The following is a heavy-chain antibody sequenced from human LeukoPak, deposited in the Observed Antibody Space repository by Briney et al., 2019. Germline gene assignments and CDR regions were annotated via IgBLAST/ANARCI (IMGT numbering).Heavy chain of an antibody. CDR1: GYTFTGYY. D-gene: IGHD3-10*01. CDR2: MNPNSGNT. CDR3: ARMGFGELYYYYYYMDV. V-gene: IGHV1-8*02. J-gene: IGHJ6*03. Sequence: GASVKVSCKASGYTFTGYYMHWVRQATGQGLEWMGWMNPNSGNTGYAQKFQGRVTMTRNTSISTAYMELSSLRSEDTAVYYCARMGFGELYYYYYYMDVWGKGTTVTISS.